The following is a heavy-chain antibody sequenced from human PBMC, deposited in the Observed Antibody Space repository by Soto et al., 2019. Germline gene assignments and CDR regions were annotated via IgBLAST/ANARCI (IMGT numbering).Heavy chain of an antibody. V-gene: IGHV4-31*03. CDR1: GGSISSGCYY. J-gene: IGHJ6*02. CDR2: IYYSGST. CDR3: ASSSLYGRVV. Sequence: SETLSLTCTVSGGSISSGCYYLSWIRQHPGKGLEWIGYIYYSGSTYYNPSLKSRVTISVDTSPNQFSLKLSSVTAADTAVYYCASSSLYGRVVLGQGTTVTVSS.